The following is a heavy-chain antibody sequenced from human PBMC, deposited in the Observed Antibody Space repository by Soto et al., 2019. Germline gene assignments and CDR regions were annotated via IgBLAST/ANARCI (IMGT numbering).Heavy chain of an antibody. D-gene: IGHD6-13*01. CDR3: AHRRGAAAVAY. V-gene: IGHV2-5*02. CDR2: IYWDDDE. Sequence: QITLKESGPTLVKPTQTLTLTCSFSGFSLSSSGVAVGWIRQPPGKALEWLALIYWDDDERYSPSLQRRLTISKDTSKNQVVLRMTNMDTSDTGTYYCAHRRGAAAVAYWGQGTLVTVSS. J-gene: IGHJ4*02. CDR1: GFSLSSSGVA.